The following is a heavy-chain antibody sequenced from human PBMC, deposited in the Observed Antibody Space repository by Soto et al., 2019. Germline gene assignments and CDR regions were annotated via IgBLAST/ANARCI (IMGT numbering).Heavy chain of an antibody. CDR1: GGSFSSFS. D-gene: IGHD3-22*01. CDR2: IIPILGTA. J-gene: IGHJ4*02. CDR3: TSFDSSGYYPQNHY. Sequence: QVILAQSGAEVKKPGSSVKVSCKVSGGSFSSFSINWVRQAPGQRFEWMGGIIPILGTANFTQKFQDRVTFTADESTATAYMPLSSLTSEDTALYYCTSFDSSGYYPQNHYWGPGTQVTVSS. V-gene: IGHV1-69*01.